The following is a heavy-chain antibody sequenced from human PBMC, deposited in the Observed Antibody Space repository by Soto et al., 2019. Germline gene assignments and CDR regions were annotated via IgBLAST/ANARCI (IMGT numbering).Heavy chain of an antibody. CDR3: ARATAAASYYYYGMDV. CDR2: IIPIFGTA. Sequence: SVKVSGKASGGTFSSYAISWVRQAPGQGLEWVGGIIPIFGTANYAQKFQGRVTITADESTSTAYMELSSLRSEDTAVYYCARATAAASYYYYGMDVWGQGTTVTVSS. D-gene: IGHD6-13*01. V-gene: IGHV1-69*13. CDR1: GGTFSSYA. J-gene: IGHJ6*02.